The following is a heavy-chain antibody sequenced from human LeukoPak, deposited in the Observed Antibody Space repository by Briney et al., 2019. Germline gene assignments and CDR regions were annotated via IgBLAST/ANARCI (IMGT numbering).Heavy chain of an antibody. D-gene: IGHD6-19*01. V-gene: IGHV4-59*12. J-gene: IGHJ5*02. CDR3: ARDDHFGSGWYVGWFDP. CDR1: GPSLTSLY. Sequence: SETLSLTCTVSGPSLTSLYWNWMRQSPGKGLEWIGYGLHSGATNYNPSLEGRGTIPVDTSKNQFSLKLSSVTAADTAVYYCARDDHFGSGWYVGWFDPWGQGTLVTVSS. CDR2: GLHSGAT.